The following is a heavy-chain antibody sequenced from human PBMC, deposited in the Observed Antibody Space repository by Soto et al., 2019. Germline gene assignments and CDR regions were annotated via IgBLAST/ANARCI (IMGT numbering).Heavy chain of an antibody. CDR1: GYTFTGYY. V-gene: IGHV1-2*04. CDR3: AILNYDILPGYYIPDALDI. CDR2: INPNSGGT. D-gene: IGHD3-9*01. J-gene: IGHJ3*02. Sequence: GASVKVSCKASGYTFTGYYMHWVRQAPGQGLEWMGWINPNSGGTNYAQKFQGWVTMTRDTSISTAYMELSRLRSDDTAVYYCAILNYDILPGYYIPDALDIWGQGTMVTVS.